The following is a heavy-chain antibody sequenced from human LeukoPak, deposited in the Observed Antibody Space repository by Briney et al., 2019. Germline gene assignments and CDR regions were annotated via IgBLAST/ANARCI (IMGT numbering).Heavy chain of an antibody. Sequence: SETLSLTCTVSGGSISSYYWSWIRQPAGKGLEWIGRIYTSGSTNYNPSLKSRVTMSVDTSKNQFSLKLSSVTAADTAVYYCARDQDSSGSYYFDYWGQGTLVTVSS. CDR2: IYTSGST. D-gene: IGHD3-22*01. V-gene: IGHV4-4*07. J-gene: IGHJ4*02. CDR3: ARDQDSSGSYYFDY. CDR1: GGSISSYY.